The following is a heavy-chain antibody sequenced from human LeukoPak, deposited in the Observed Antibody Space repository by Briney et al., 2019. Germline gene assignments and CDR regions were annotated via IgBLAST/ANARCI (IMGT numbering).Heavy chain of an antibody. CDR1: GFTFSSYA. J-gene: IGHJ5*02. V-gene: IGHV3-23*01. CDR3: ARAVDFWSGYPQPNWFGP. D-gene: IGHD3-3*01. CDR2: MSGSAGST. Sequence: GGSLRLSCAASGFTFSSYAMSWVRQAPGKGLEWVSAMSGSAGSTYYADSVKGRFTISRDNSKNTLYLQMNSLRAEDTAVYYCARAVDFWSGYPQPNWFGPWGQGTLVTVSS.